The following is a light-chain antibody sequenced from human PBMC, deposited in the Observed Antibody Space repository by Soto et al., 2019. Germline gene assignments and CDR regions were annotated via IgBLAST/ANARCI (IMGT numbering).Light chain of an antibody. V-gene: IGKV1-39*01. CDR3: QQGYSTPVT. Sequence: DIHMTQSPSSLSPSVGDIVTLTCRASQSISRHLNWYQQKPGRAPRLLIYGASNLQSGVPSRFSGSGSGTDFTLTISSLLPEDFAAYYCQQGYSTPVTFGQGTRLEIK. CDR1: QSISRH. CDR2: GAS. J-gene: IGKJ5*01.